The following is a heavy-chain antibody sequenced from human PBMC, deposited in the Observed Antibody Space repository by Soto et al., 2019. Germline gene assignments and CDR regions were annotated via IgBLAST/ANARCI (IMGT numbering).Heavy chain of an antibody. D-gene: IGHD2-8*01. CDR2: ISYDGSNK. CDR3: ARDSALMALYYFDY. V-gene: IGHV3-30-3*01. J-gene: IGHJ4*02. CDR1: GFTFSSYA. Sequence: LRLSCAASGFTFSSYAMHWVRQAPGKGLEWVAVISYDGSNKYYADSVKGRFTISRDNSKNTLYLQMNSLRAEDTAVYYCARDSALMALYYFDYWGQGTLVTVSS.